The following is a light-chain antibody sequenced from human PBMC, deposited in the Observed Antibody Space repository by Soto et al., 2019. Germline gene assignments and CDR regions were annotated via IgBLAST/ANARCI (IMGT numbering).Light chain of an antibody. CDR2: GAS. J-gene: IGKJ2*01. Sequence: EIVMTQSPATLSVSPGERASLSCRASQSVGSNLAWYQQTAGQAPRLLIYGASTRATGIPARFSGSGSGTEFTLTISSLQSEDFAVYSCQRYTNWPYTFGQWTKREI. CDR1: QSVGSN. V-gene: IGKV3-15*01. CDR3: QRYTNWPYT.